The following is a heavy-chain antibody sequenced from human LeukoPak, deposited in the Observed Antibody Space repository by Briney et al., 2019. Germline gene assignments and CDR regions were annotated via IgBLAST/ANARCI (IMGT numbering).Heavy chain of an antibody. J-gene: IGHJ4*02. Sequence: GGSLRLSCAASGFTFSSYSMNWVRQAPGKGLEWVSSISSSSSYIYYADSVKGRFTISRDNAKNSLYLQMNSLRAEDTAVYYCARVGAGYCSSTSCQYLDYWGQGTLVTVSS. CDR1: GFTFSSYS. CDR3: ARVGAGYCSSTSCQYLDY. V-gene: IGHV3-21*01. CDR2: ISSSSSYI. D-gene: IGHD2-2*01.